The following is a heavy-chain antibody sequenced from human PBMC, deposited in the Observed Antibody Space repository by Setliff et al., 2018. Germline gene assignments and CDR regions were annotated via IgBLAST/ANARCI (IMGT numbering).Heavy chain of an antibody. CDR1: GFTFSSYA. J-gene: IGHJ4*02. V-gene: IGHV3-23*01. D-gene: IGHD2-2*01. CDR3: AKGSALYQLLGSHFDY. Sequence: PGGSLRLSCAASGFTFSSYAMSWVRQAPGKGLEWVSDISGSGGSTYYADSVKGRFTISRDNSKNTLYLQMNSLRAEDTAVYYCAKGSALYQLLGSHFDYWGQGTLVTVSS. CDR2: ISGSGGST.